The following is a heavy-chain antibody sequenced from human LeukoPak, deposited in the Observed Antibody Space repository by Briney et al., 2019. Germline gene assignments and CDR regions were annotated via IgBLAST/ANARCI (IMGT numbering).Heavy chain of an antibody. CDR3: ARVKKVDTSLDY. Sequence: PSETLSLTCTVSGGSTSSNTFYWGWIRQPPGKGLEWIGAVYYNGNTYYSSSLKSRVTISVDTSKNQFSLKLNSVTAADTAVYFCARVKKVDTSLDYWGHDTLVPVSS. D-gene: IGHD5-18*01. J-gene: IGHJ4*01. CDR2: VYYNGNT. CDR1: GGSTSSNTFY. V-gene: IGHV4-39*01.